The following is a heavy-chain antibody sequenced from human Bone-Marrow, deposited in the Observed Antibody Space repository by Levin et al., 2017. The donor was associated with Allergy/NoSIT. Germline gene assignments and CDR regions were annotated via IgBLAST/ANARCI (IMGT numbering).Heavy chain of an antibody. CDR3: TTEIRCSGGSCYPY. J-gene: IGHJ4*02. D-gene: IGHD2-15*01. V-gene: IGHV3-15*01. CDR1: GFTFSNAW. CDR2: IKSKTDGGTT. Sequence: PGGSLRLSCAASGFTFSNAWMSWVRQAPGKGLEWVGRIKSKTDGGTTDYAAPVKGRFTISRDDSKNTLYLQMNSLKTEDTAVYYCTTEIRCSGGSCYPYWGQGTLVTVSS.